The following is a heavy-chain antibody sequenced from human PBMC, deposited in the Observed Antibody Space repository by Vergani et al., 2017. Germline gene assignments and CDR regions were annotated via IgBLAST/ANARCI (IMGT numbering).Heavy chain of an antibody. CDR3: ARDRRDDSSGNYYYYGMDV. CDR2: IYYSGST. J-gene: IGHJ6*02. Sequence: QVQLQESGPGLVQPSQTLSLTCTVSGGSISSGDYYWSWLSQPPGKGLEGIGYIYYSGSTYYNPSLKSRVTISVDTSKNLFSLKLSSVPAAGTAVYYCARDRRDDSSGNYYYYGMDVWGQGTTVTVSS. D-gene: IGHD3-22*01. V-gene: IGHV4-30-4*01. CDR1: GGSISSGDYY.